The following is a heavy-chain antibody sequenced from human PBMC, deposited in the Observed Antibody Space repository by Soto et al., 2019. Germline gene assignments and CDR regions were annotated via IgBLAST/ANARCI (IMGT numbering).Heavy chain of an antibody. Sequence: GGSLRLSCAASGFIFNDYAMTWARQVPGKGLEWVSAIGTSGSTTYYADSVKGRFTISRDNSKNTLFLQMNGLRGEDTAVYHCANSSGPISITGRRDADYWGQGTPVTVSS. J-gene: IGHJ4*02. D-gene: IGHD1-20*01. CDR1: GFIFNDYA. V-gene: IGHV3-23*01. CDR2: IGTSGSTT. CDR3: ANSSGPISITGRRDADY.